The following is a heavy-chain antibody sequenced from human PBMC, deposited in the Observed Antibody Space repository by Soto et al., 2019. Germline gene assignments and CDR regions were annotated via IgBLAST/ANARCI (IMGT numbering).Heavy chain of an antibody. CDR1: GLTFSNAW. CDR3: RSWISAGGTGPPQVC. D-gene: IGHD6-13*01. Sequence: NPGGSLRLSCAVSGLTFSNAWMSWVRQAPGKGLEWVGHIKTKTDGGTTDYAAPVKGRFTLSRDDSKNTLFLEMNSLKTEDTAVYYCRSWISAGGTGPPQVCWGQGTLVPVSS. V-gene: IGHV3-15*01. CDR2: IKTKTDGGTT. J-gene: IGHJ4*02.